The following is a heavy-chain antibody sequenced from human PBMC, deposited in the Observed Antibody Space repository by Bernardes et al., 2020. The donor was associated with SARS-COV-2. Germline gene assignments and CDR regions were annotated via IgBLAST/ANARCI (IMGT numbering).Heavy chain of an antibody. J-gene: IGHJ6*02. CDR2: ISAYNGNT. CDR3: ARRIHVPGGMDV. CDR1: SYACTDWN. V-gene: IGHV1-18*01. Sequence: AAVKLSYKASSYACTDWNIIGVRQAAGQGLEWMGWISAYNGNTNYAQKLQGRVTMTTDTSTSTAYMELRSLRSDDTAVYYCARRIHVPGGMDVWGQGTTVTV.